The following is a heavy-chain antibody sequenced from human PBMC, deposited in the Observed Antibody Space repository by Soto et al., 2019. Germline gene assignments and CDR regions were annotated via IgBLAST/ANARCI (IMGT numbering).Heavy chain of an antibody. CDR2: ISDSGGLT. CDR3: ARRAFGSSRSFDI. V-gene: IGHV3-23*01. D-gene: IGHD6-6*01. Sequence: GGSLSLSCAASGFAFSSHPMSWVRQAPERGLEWVSGISDSGGLTYNADSVKGRFTISRDNSKNTLYLQMNSLRAEDTALYYCARRAFGSSRSFDIWGQGTMVTVSS. J-gene: IGHJ3*02. CDR1: GFAFSSHP.